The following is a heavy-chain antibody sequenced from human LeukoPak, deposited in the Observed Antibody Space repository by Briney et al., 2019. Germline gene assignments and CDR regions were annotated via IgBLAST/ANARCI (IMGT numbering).Heavy chain of an antibody. CDR2: IYXXGST. CDR1: GGSISXXXXY. V-gene: IGHV4-39*01. CDR3: TRRGLSSNWYPFDY. Sequence: SETLSLTCTVSGGSISXXXXYWGXXRQPXXXXXXXXXXIYXXGSTXXXXXXXXXXXISVDTSKXXXSLXLSSVTAADTAVYFXTRRGLSSNWYPFDYWGQGTLVTVSS. J-gene: IGHJ4*02. D-gene: IGHD6-13*01.